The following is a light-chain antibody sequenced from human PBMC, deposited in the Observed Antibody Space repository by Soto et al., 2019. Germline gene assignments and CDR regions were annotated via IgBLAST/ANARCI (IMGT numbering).Light chain of an antibody. Sequence: QSALTQPASVSGSPGQSITISCTGTSSDVGGYNYVSWYQQHPGKAPKLMIYDVSNRPSGVSNRFSGSKSGNTASLTISGLQAEDEADYYCCSYTSSSTDVFGVGTKVTVL. V-gene: IGLV2-14*01. J-gene: IGLJ1*01. CDR3: CSYTSSSTDV. CDR2: DVS. CDR1: SSDVGGYNY.